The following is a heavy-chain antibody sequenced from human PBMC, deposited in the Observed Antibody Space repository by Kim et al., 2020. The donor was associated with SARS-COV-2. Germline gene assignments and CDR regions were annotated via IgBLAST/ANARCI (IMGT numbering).Heavy chain of an antibody. Sequence: GGSLRLSCAASGFTFSSYGMHWVRQAPGKGLEWVAVIWYDGSNKYYADSGKGRFTISRDNSKNTLYLQMNSLRAEDTAVYYCARDPEPWELLEGYYFDYWGQGTLVTVSS. CDR3: ARDPEPWELLEGYYFDY. D-gene: IGHD1-26*01. CDR1: GFTFSSYG. J-gene: IGHJ4*02. CDR2: IWYDGSNK. V-gene: IGHV3-33*01.